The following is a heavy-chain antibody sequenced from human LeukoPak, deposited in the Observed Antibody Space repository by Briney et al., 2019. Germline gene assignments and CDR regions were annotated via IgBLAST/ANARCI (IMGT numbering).Heavy chain of an antibody. D-gene: IGHD4-11*01. CDR1: GGPFSGSY. V-gene: IGHV4-34*01. CDR3: ARGGLYSYYFDS. Sequence: PSETLSLTCAVYGGPFSGSYWSWIRQPPGKGLEWIGDINENGNSNYIPSLKSRVTISVDTSKNQFSLKVTSVTAADTAVYYCARGGLYSYYFDSWGQGTLVAVS. CDR2: INENGNS. J-gene: IGHJ4*02.